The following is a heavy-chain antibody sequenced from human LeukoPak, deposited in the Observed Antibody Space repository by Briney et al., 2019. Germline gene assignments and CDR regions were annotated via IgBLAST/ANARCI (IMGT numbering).Heavy chain of an antibody. CDR2: ISYDGSNK. Sequence: GRSLRLSCAASGFTFSSYAMHWVRQAPGKGLEWVAVISYDGSNKCYADSVKGRFTISRDNSKNTLYLQMNSLRAEDTAVYYCARDRYYYGSSGYYYVGYFDYWGQGTLVTVSS. V-gene: IGHV3-30-3*01. CDR1: GFTFSSYA. CDR3: ARDRYYYGSSGYYYVGYFDY. D-gene: IGHD3-22*01. J-gene: IGHJ4*02.